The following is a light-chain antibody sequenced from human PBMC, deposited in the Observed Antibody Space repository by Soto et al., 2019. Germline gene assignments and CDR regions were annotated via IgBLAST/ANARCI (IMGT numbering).Light chain of an antibody. CDR2: EVS. CDR3: SSYAGSSNMI. V-gene: IGLV2-8*01. CDR1: SSDVGGSTY. J-gene: IGLJ2*01. Sequence: QSALTQPPPASGSPGQSVTISCTGTSSDVGGSTYVSWYQQHPGKAPKLMIYEVSKRPSGVPDRFSGSKSGNTASLTVSGLQAEDEADYYCSSYAGSSNMIFGGGTKVTVL.